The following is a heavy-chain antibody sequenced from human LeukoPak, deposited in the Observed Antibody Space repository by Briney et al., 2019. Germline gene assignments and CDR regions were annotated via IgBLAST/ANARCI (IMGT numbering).Heavy chain of an antibody. V-gene: IGHV3-64*01. CDR3: ARDQVDDYGDPH. CDR1: GFTFSSYA. D-gene: IGHD4-17*01. Sequence: GGSLRLSCAASGFTFSSYAMHWVRQAPGKGLEYVSAISSNGGSTYYANSVKGRFTISRDNSKNTLYLQMGSLRAEDMAVYYCARDQVDDYGDPHWGQGTLVTVSS. J-gene: IGHJ4*02. CDR2: ISSNGGST.